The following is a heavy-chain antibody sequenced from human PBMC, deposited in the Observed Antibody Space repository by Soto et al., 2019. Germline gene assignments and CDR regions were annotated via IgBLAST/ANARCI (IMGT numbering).Heavy chain of an antibody. D-gene: IGHD3-3*01. V-gene: IGHV3-23*01. J-gene: IGHJ5*02. CDR2: ISGSGGST. CDR3: AKGTIFGVASFDP. Sequence: EGSLRLSCAASGFTFSSYAMSWVRQAPGKGLEWVSAISGSGGSTYYAVSVKGRFTISRDNSKNRLYLQMNSLRAEDTAVYYCAKGTIFGVASFDPWGQGTLVTVSS. CDR1: GFTFSSYA.